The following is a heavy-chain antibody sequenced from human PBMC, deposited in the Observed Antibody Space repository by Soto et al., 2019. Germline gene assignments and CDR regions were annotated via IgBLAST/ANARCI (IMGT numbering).Heavy chain of an antibody. D-gene: IGHD3-22*01. Sequence: GGSLRLSCAASGFTFDDYAMHWVRQAPGKGLEWVSLISGDGGSTYYADSVKGRFTISRDNRKNSLYLQMNSLRTEDTALYYCAKVGKYYYDSSGYYFQHWGQGTLVTVSS. CDR3: AKVGKYYYDSSGYYFQH. CDR2: ISGDGGST. V-gene: IGHV3-43*02. CDR1: GFTFDDYA. J-gene: IGHJ1*01.